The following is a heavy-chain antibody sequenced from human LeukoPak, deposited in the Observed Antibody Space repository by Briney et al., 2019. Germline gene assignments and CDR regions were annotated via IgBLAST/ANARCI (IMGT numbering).Heavy chain of an antibody. CDR3: ARDGYNSFDY. Sequence: GASVKVSCKASGSTFSSYAISWVRQAPGQGLEWMGRIIPNSGGTNYAQKFQGRVTMTRDTSISTAYMELSRLRSDDTAVYYCARDGYNSFDYWGQGTLVTVSS. J-gene: IGHJ4*02. CDR2: IIPNSGGT. V-gene: IGHV1-2*02. CDR1: GSTFSSYA. D-gene: IGHD5-24*01.